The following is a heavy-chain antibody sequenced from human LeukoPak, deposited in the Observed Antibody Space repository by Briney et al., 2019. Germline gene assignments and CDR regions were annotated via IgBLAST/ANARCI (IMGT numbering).Heavy chain of an antibody. CDR3: VEDVVVIVAAKPGI. D-gene: IGHD2-15*01. CDR1: GFTFSNYA. CDR2: ISGSGGDI. Sequence: GGSLRLSCAASGFTFSNYAMSWVRQAPGRGLEWVSSISGSGGDIYYAGAVKGRFTISRDNPKNTLYLQMNSLRVDDTAVYYCVEDVVVIVAAKPGIWGQGTLVTVSS. J-gene: IGHJ4*02. V-gene: IGHV3-23*01.